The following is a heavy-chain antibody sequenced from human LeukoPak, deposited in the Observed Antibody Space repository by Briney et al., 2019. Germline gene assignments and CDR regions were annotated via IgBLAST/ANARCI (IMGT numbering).Heavy chain of an antibody. V-gene: IGHV3-49*04. D-gene: IGHD3-3*01. CDR1: GFTFGDYA. CDR2: IRSKAYGGTT. CDR3: TRASLLVTIFGVVIRAHDY. Sequence: PGGSLRLSCTASGFTFGDYAMSWVRQAPGKGLEWVGFIRSKAYGGTTEYAASVKGRFTISRDDSKSIAYLQMNSLKTEDTAVYYCTRASLLVTIFGVVIRAHDYWGQGTLVTVSS. J-gene: IGHJ4*02.